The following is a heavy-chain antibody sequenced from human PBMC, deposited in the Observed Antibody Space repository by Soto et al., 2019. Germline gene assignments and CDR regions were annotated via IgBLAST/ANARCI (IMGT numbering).Heavy chain of an antibody. D-gene: IGHD2-15*01. V-gene: IGHV3-7*01. Sequence: EVQLVESGGGLVQPGGSLRLSCAASGFTFSSYWMSWVRQAPGKGLEWVANIKQDGSEKYYVDSVKVRFTISRDNAKNSLYLQMNSLRAEDTAVYYCARGIRGYCSGGSCYGRYWYFDLWGRGTLVTVSS. J-gene: IGHJ2*01. CDR2: IKQDGSEK. CDR1: GFTFSSYW. CDR3: ARGIRGYCSGGSCYGRYWYFDL.